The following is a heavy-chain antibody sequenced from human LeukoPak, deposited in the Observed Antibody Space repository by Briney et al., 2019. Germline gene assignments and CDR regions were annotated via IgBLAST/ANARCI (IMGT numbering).Heavy chain of an antibody. D-gene: IGHD3/OR15-3a*01. V-gene: IGHV3-30*18. CDR3: AKKYDNWIDY. CDR2: ISYDGTNS. CDR1: GFTFDNSG. Sequence: PGGSLRLSCAASGFTFDNSGMHWVRQAPGKGLEWVAVISYDGTNSYYADSVKGRFAISRDNSKNTVFLQMNSLRVEDTAVYYRAKKYDNWIDYWGQGTLVTVSS. J-gene: IGHJ4*02.